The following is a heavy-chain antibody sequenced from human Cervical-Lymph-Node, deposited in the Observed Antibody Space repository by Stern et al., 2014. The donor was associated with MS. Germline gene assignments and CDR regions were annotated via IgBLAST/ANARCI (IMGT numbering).Heavy chain of an antibody. V-gene: IGHV3-11*01. CDR2: IWSSGSDI. Sequence: VQLEESGGGLVKPGGSLRLSCVASGFTFSDHYISWIRQAPGKGLDWVSYIWSSGSDIYYADSVKGRFTISRDNAKNSVFLQMNSLRAEDTAVYYCARGHFGLDVWGQGTTVTVSS. J-gene: IGHJ6*02. CDR1: GFTFSDHY. CDR3: ARGHFGLDV.